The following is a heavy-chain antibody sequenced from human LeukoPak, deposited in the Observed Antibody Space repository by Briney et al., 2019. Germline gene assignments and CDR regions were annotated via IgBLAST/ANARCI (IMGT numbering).Heavy chain of an antibody. CDR1: GYTFTGYY. V-gene: IGHV1-2*02. J-gene: IGHJ6*02. CDR2: INPNSGGT. D-gene: IGHD3-10*01. CDR3: ARSSCGSGSYSGMDV. Sequence: AAVKVSCKASGYTFTGYYMHWVRQAPGQGLEWMGWINPNSGGTNYAQKFQGRVTMTRDTSISTAYMELSRLRSDDTAVYYCARSSCGSGSYSGMDVWGQGTTVTDSS.